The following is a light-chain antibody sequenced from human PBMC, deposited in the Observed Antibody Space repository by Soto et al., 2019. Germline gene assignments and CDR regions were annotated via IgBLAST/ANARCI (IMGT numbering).Light chain of an antibody. CDR3: MQGTHWPPIT. CDR2: KVS. Sequence: IVLTQSPLSLSVTLGQPASISCRSSQSLVYSDGNTYLNWFHQRPGQSPRRLIHKVSNRDSGVPDRFSGSGSDTDFTLSISRVEADDVGVYYCMQGTHWPPITFGQGTRLEIK. CDR1: QSLVYSDGNTY. V-gene: IGKV2-30*01. J-gene: IGKJ5*01.